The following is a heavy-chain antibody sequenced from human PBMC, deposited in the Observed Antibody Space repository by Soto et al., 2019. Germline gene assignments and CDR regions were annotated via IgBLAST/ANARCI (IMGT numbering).Heavy chain of an antibody. D-gene: IGHD2-8*01. CDR3: ANVGQPSRPRMGSLDF. J-gene: IGHJ4*02. CDR2: IYHSGTS. CDR1: GPSISSGGYY. Sequence: QVQLQESGPGLVKPSQTLSLTCTVSGPSISSGGYYWSWIRQRPGKGLEWLGYIYHSGTSYYIPYLQSRLTMSIDASKNQLSLTLRSVTAADTAVYFCANVGQPSRPRMGSLDFWGQGILVTVSS. V-gene: IGHV4-31*03.